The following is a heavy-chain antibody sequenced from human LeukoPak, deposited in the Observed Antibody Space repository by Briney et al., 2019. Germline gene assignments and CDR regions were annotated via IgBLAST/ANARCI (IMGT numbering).Heavy chain of an antibody. CDR2: ISYSSGTI. V-gene: IGHV3-9*01. D-gene: IGHD2-15*01. CDR1: GFTFSSYG. Sequence: GGSLRLSCAASGFTFSSYGMHWVRQAPGKGLEWVSGISYSSGTIGYVDSVKGRFTISRDNAKNSLYLQMNSLRPEDTALYYCAKDRGGGSQLGDAFDVWGQGIMVSVSS. J-gene: IGHJ3*01. CDR3: AKDRGGGSQLGDAFDV.